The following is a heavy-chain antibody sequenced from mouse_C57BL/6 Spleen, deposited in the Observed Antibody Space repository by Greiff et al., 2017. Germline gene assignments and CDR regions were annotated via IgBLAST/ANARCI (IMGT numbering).Heavy chain of an antibody. V-gene: IGHV5-16*01. D-gene: IGHD2-5*01. Sequence: EVKLQESEGGLVQPGRSMKLSCTASGFTFSDYYMAWVRQVPEKGLEWVANINYDGSSTYYLDSLKSRFIISRDNAKNILYLQMSSLKSEDTATYYCARGGIVTLDYWGQGTTLTVSS. CDR3: ARGGIVTLDY. CDR2: INYDGSST. CDR1: GFTFSDYY. J-gene: IGHJ2*01.